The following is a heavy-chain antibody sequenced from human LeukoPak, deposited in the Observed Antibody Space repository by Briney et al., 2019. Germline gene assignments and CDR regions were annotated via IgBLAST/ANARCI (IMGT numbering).Heavy chain of an antibody. CDR3: ARDEVVPQGPRFDY. CDR1: GFTFSSYA. Sequence: GGSLRLSCAASGFTFSSYAMHWVRQAPGKGLEWVAVISYDGSNKYYADSVKGRFTISRDNSKNTLYLQMNSLRAEGTAVYYCARDEVVPQGPRFDYWGQGTLVTVSS. V-gene: IGHV3-30*04. CDR2: ISYDGSNK. D-gene: IGHD2-15*01. J-gene: IGHJ4*02.